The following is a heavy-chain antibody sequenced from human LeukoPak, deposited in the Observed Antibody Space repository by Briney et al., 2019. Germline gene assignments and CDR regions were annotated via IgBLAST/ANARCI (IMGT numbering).Heavy chain of an antibody. J-gene: IGHJ4*02. D-gene: IGHD6-13*01. CDR2: TYYRSQWYN. Sequence: SQTLSLTCAISGDSVSSNGAAWNWIRQSPSRGLEWRGRTYYRSQWYNDYAESVKSRITITPDTSKNQFSLQLNSVTPEDTAVYYCASTPIATGGHFDYWGQAPLVPVSS. CDR3: ASTPIATGGHFDY. V-gene: IGHV6-1*01. CDR1: GDSVSSNGAA.